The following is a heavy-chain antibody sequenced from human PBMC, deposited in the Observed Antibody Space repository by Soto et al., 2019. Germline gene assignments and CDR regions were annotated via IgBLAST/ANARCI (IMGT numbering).Heavy chain of an antibody. Sequence: SETLSLTCTVSGGSISSYFWSWIRQPPGKGLEWIGYIYYSGTSNHNPALKSRVTTSLDTSRNQLSLKVSSVTAADTAVYYCARGKEHFDYWGQGTLVTVSS. J-gene: IGHJ4*02. CDR3: ARGKEHFDY. D-gene: IGHD1-26*01. CDR2: IYYSGTS. CDR1: GGSISSYF. V-gene: IGHV4-59*01.